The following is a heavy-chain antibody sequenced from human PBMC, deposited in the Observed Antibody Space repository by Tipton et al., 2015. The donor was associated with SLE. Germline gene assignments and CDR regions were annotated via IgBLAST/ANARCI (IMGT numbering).Heavy chain of an antibody. D-gene: IGHD6-13*01. CDR3: ATVTSSSWFRAFDY. CDR1: GGSISSHY. CDR2: IYHSAST. V-gene: IGHV4-59*11. J-gene: IGHJ4*02. Sequence: GLVKPSETLSLTCTVSGGSISSHYWSWIRQPPGKGLEWIGYIYHSASTNYNPSLKSRVTISVDTSKNQFSLKLTSVTAADTAVYYCATVTSSSWFRAFDYWGQGTLVTVSS.